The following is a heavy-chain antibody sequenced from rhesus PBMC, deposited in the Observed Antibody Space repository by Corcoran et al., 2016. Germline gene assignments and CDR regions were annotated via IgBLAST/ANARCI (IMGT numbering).Heavy chain of an antibody. CDR3: ARVLLEYCTGSGCYALDY. J-gene: IGHJ4*01. V-gene: IGHV3-54*02. D-gene: IGHD2-21*01. CDR1: GCTFSSYG. CDR2: ISYDGSKK. Sequence: EVQLVESGGGLVQPGGSLRLSCAASGCTFSSYGMHWVRQAPGKGLKWVAVISYDGSKKYYAYSVKDRFTISRDNSMNMLYLQMNNLKLEDTAVYYCARVLLEYCTGSGCYALDYWGQGVLVTVSS.